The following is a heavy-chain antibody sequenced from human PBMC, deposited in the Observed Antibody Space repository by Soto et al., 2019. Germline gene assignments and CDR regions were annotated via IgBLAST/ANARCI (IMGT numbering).Heavy chain of an antibody. CDR3: AKQGAAQGYVDV. Sequence: EVQLLESGGGLVQPGGSLRLSCAASGFSFSSYAMSWVRHAPGKGLEWVSAISGSGGSAYYADSVKGRFTFSRDNSKDTLYLQMNSLRDEDTAVYYCAKQGAAQGYVDVWGKGTTVTVSS. V-gene: IGHV3-23*01. D-gene: IGHD6-6*01. CDR1: GFSFSSYA. CDR2: ISGSGGSA. J-gene: IGHJ6*03.